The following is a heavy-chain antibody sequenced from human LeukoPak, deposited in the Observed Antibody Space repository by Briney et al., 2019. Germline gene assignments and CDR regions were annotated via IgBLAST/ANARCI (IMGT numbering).Heavy chain of an antibody. J-gene: IGHJ5*02. Sequence: ASVKVSCTTSGYPFTKWEINWVRQAAGQGLEWLGWVHPDNGNTYYAQRFRGRVTMSRDTSTTTAYMELSGLRSNDTAVYFCTTGPRNDPWGQGTLVTVSS. CDR3: TTGPRNDP. D-gene: IGHD1-14*01. V-gene: IGHV1-8*01. CDR1: GYPFTKWE. CDR2: VHPDNGNT.